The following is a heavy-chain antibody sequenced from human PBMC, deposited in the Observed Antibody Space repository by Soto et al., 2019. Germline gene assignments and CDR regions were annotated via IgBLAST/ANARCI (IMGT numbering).Heavy chain of an antibody. CDR1: GFTFSTYG. Sequence: QVQLVESGGGVVQPGRSLRLSCAASGFTFSTYGMHWVRQAPGKGLEWVAAMSYDGTKEYYVDSVKGRFTISRDNSRNTLFLQLNSLRDEYTAVYYCAKEYGSTWIDHWGQGTLVTVSS. CDR2: MSYDGTKE. D-gene: IGHD6-13*01. V-gene: IGHV3-30*18. J-gene: IGHJ4*02. CDR3: AKEYGSTWIDH.